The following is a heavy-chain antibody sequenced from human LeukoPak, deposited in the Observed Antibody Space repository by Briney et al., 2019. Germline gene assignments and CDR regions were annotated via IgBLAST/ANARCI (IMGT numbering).Heavy chain of an antibody. CDR3: ARGRVGRGAMTTVPNYFDY. J-gene: IGHJ4*02. V-gene: IGHV3-21*01. Sequence: GGSLRLSCAASGFTFSSYSMNWVRQAPGKGLEWVSSISTSSSYIYYAHSVKGRFTISRDNAKNSLYLQMNSLRAEDTAVYYCARGRVGRGAMTTVPNYFDYWGQGTLVTVSS. CDR1: GFTFSSYS. D-gene: IGHD4-17*01. CDR2: ISTSSSYI.